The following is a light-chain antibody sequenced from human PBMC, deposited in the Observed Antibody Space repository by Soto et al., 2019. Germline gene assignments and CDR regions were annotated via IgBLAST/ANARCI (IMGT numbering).Light chain of an antibody. CDR3: QQYNNWHYT. CDR1: QSVSSN. Sequence: EIVMTRSPATLSVSPGERATLSCRASQSVSSNLAWYQQKPGQAPRLLIYGASTRATGIPARFSGSGSGTEFTLTISSLQSEDFAVYYCQQYNNWHYTFGQGTKVDIK. J-gene: IGKJ2*01. V-gene: IGKV3-15*01. CDR2: GAS.